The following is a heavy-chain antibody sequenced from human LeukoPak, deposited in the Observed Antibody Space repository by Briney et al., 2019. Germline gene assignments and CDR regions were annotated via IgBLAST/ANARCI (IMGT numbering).Heavy chain of an antibody. CDR3: ARLKPVVPDY. V-gene: IGHV4-59*08. J-gene: IGHJ4*02. CDR1: GGSISSYY. D-gene: IGHD2-2*01. CDR2: IYYSGST. Sequence: SETLSLTCTVSGGSISSYYWSWIRQPPGKGLEWIGYIYYSGSTNYNPSLKSRVTISVDTSKNQFSLKLSSVTAADTAVYYCARLKPVVPDYWGQGTLVTVSS.